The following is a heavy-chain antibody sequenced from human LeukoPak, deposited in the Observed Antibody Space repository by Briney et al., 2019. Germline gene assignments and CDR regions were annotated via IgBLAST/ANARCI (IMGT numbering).Heavy chain of an antibody. CDR1: GGSISNYY. CDR2: IYSSGGT. V-gene: IGHV4-59*12. CDR3: ARSFSKWVYYFDY. D-gene: IGHD2-2*01. Sequence: SETLSLTCTVSGGSISNYYWSWIRQPPGKGLEWIGYIYSSGGTNYNPSLKSRVTMSVDTSKNQFSLKLSSVTAADTAVYYCARSFSKWVYYFDYWGQEPWSPSPQ. J-gene: IGHJ4*01.